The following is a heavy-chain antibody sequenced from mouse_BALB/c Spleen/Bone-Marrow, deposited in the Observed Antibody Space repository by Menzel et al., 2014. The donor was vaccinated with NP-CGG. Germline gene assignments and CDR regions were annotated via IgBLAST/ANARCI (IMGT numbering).Heavy chain of an antibody. V-gene: IGHV2-2*02. CDR3: SRSRYAPLYSFDY. CDR1: GFSLTSYG. D-gene: IGHD2-14*01. Sequence: QVQLKQSGPGLVQPSQSLSITCTVSGFSLTSYGVHWVRQSPGKGLEWLGVIWRGGSTDYNVAFISRLSISKDNSKSQVFFKMNSLRANDTAIYYCSRSRYAPLYSFDYWRQGTTLTVSS. J-gene: IGHJ2*01. CDR2: IWRGGST.